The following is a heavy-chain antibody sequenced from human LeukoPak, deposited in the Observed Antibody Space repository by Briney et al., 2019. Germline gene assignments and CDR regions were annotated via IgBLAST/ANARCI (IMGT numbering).Heavy chain of an antibody. Sequence: SETLSLTCTVSGGSISSSSYYWGWIRQPPGKGLEWIGSIYYSGSTNYNPSLKSRVTISVDTSKNQFSLKLSSVTAADTAVYYCARDQRWLRAFDIWGQGTMVTVSS. CDR1: GGSISSSSYY. V-gene: IGHV4-39*07. CDR2: IYYSGST. CDR3: ARDQRWLRAFDI. J-gene: IGHJ3*02. D-gene: IGHD5-24*01.